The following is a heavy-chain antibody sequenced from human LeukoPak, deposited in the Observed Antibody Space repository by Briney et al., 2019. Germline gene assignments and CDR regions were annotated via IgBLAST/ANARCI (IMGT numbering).Heavy chain of an antibody. CDR1: GGTFSSYA. CDR3: ARSSMGGIQQWLIRGDYYCMDV. J-gene: IGHJ6*03. D-gene: IGHD6-19*01. CDR2: IIPIFGTA. Sequence: SVKVSCKASGGTFSSYAISWVRQAPGQGLEWMGGIIPIFGTANYAQKFQGRVTITADESTSTAYMELSSLRSEDTAVYYCARSSMGGIQQWLIRGDYYCMDVWGKGTTVSISS. V-gene: IGHV1-69*13.